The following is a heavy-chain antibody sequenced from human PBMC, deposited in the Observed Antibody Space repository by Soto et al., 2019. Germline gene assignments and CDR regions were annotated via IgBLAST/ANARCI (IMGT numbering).Heavy chain of an antibody. V-gene: IGHV3-23*01. CDR1: GFTFSNYA. J-gene: IGHJ4*02. CDR3: AKGAEGYVVSSLDF. D-gene: IGHD5-12*01. CDR2: ITSTGSST. Sequence: EVQLLESGGGFVQPGGSLRLSCAASGFTFSNYAMTWVRQAPGKGLEWVSAITSTGSSTYYADSVKGRFTISRDNSKNTLFLHINSLRAVDTAVYYCAKGAEGYVVSSLDFWGQGTLVSVSS.